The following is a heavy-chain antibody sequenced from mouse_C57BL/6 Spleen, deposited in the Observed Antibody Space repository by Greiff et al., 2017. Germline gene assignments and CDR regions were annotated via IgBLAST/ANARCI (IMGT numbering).Heavy chain of an antibody. CDR2: IYPGDGDT. Sequence: VQRVESGPELVKPGASVKISCKASGYAFSSSWMNWVKQRPGKGLEWIGRIYPGDGDTNYNGKFKGKATLTADKSSSTAYMQLSSLTSEDSAVYFCAGPNWDRWYFDVWGTGTTVTVSS. CDR3: AGPNWDRWYFDV. D-gene: IGHD4-1*02. V-gene: IGHV1-82*01. CDR1: GYAFSSSW. J-gene: IGHJ1*03.